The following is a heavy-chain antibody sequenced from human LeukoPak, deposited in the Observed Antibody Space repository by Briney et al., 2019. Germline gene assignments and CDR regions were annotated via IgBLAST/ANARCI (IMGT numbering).Heavy chain of an antibody. Sequence: ASVKVSCKASGYTFTSNGFTWVRQAPGQGLEWMGWISAYSANTNYAQKFQGRVTMTTDTSTSTAYVELRSLRSDDTAVYYCATTTTGWFAPWGQRTLVTVSS. CDR3: ATTTTGWFAP. V-gene: IGHV1-18*01. CDR2: ISAYSANT. D-gene: IGHD1-1*01. CDR1: GYTFTSNG. J-gene: IGHJ5*02.